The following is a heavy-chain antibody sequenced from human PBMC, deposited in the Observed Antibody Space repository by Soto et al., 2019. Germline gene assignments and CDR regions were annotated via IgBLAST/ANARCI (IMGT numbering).Heavy chain of an antibody. CDR1: GGTFNSYS. J-gene: IGHJ6*02. CDR2: LIPMFGTT. D-gene: IGHD6-13*01. Sequence: QVQLVQSGAEVKTPGSSVKVSCEASGGTFNSYSINWVRQAPGPGLEWMGRLIPMFGTTDYAQRFQGRVTFTADESTNTASMEVTNLTSEDTAVYYCARAAVLTFTRFYDVDVWGQGTTVTVSS. CDR3: ARAAVLTFTRFYDVDV. V-gene: IGHV1-69*18.